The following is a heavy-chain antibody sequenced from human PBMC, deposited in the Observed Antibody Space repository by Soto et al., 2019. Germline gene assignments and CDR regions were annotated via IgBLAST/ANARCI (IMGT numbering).Heavy chain of an antibody. CDR3: TRDPHALDF. CDR1: GFTFSTYS. Sequence: GGSLRLSCVASGFTFSTYSMNWVRQAPGKGLEWVSYITSSSSTKHYADSVKGRFTISRDNAKNSLYLQMNSLRAEDTAIYYCTRDPHALDFWGQGILVTVSS. J-gene: IGHJ4*02. CDR2: ITSSSSTK. V-gene: IGHV3-48*01.